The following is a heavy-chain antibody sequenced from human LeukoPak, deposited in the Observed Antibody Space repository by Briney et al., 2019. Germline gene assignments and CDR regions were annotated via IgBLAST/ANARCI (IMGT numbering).Heavy chain of an antibody. V-gene: IGHV4-34*01. Sequence: PSETLSLTRAVYGGSFSGYYWSWIRQPPGKGLEWIGEINHSGSTNYNPSLKSRVTISVDTSKNQFSLKLSSVTAADTAVYYCARLSGRSRSRAGIAVAGTLDYWGQGTLVTVSS. CDR2: INHSGST. J-gene: IGHJ4*02. D-gene: IGHD6-19*01. CDR3: ARLSGRSRSRAGIAVAGTLDY. CDR1: GGSFSGYY.